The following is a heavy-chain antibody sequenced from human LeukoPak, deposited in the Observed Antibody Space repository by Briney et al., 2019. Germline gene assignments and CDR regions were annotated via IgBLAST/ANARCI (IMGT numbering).Heavy chain of an antibody. D-gene: IGHD3-9*01. CDR1: GYSFTSYW. CDR2: IYLGDSDT. V-gene: IGHV5-51*01. J-gene: IGHJ4*02. Sequence: GESLKISCKGSGYSFTSYWIGWVRQMPGKGLEWMGIIYLGDSDTRYSPSFQGQVTISADKSISTAYLQWSSLKASDTAMYYCARRSYDILTGYRRKYFDYWGQGTLVTVSS. CDR3: ARRSYDILTGYRRKYFDY.